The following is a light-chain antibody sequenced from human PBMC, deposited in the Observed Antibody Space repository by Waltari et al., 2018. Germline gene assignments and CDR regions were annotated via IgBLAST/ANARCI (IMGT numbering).Light chain of an antibody. CDR1: SSDVGRYNY. CDR2: DVT. V-gene: IGLV2-11*01. CDR3: SSYAHTVV. Sequence: QSALTQPRSVSGSPGQSVTTSCTGASSDVGRYNYVSWYHQHPGTAPKVMIYDVTKRPSGVPDRFSGSKSGNTASLTISGLQAEDEADYYCSSYAHTVVFGGGTRLTVL. J-gene: IGLJ2*01.